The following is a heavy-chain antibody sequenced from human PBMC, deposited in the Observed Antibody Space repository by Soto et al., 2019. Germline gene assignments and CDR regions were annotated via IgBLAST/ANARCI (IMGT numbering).Heavy chain of an antibody. CDR1: XXXFSXXX. Sequence: GGSLRLSCXASXXXFSXXXXSXXXQAPGKGLEWVGXIXSKTDAGQTDYAAPVKGRFTISRDDSKNTLYLQMNSLKTEDTAVYYCTTDLTRGSGRYDYYMDVWGKGTTVTVSS. D-gene: IGHD3-10*01. CDR3: TTDLTRGSGRYDYYMDV. CDR2: IXSKTDAGQT. V-gene: IGHV3-15*01. J-gene: IGHJ6*03.